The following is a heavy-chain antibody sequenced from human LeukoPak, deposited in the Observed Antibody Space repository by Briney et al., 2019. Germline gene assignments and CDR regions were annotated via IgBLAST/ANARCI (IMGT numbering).Heavy chain of an antibody. CDR2: IWRGGNYK. V-gene: IGHV3-33*01. J-gene: IGHJ5*02. D-gene: IGHD6-19*01. Sequence: GGSLRLSCSASGFNFGPHAMHWVRKAPGKGLEGVAMIWRGGNYKFYADSVKGRFSISRDDSRSDLSLQMDSLRVEDTALYYCVIDPPDSGWAFWSWGQGALVTVSS. CDR1: GFNFGPHA. CDR3: VIDPPDSGWAFWS.